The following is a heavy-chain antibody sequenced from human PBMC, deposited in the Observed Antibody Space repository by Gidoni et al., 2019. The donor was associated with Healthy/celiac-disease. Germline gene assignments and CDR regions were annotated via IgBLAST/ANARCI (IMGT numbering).Heavy chain of an antibody. J-gene: IGHJ5*02. CDR3: ARGGGIRCSSTSCYPNWFDP. D-gene: IGHD2-2*01. Sequence: QVQLQQWGAGLLKPSETLSLTCAVYGGSFSGYYWSWIRQPPGKGLEWIGEINHSGSTNYNPSLKSRVTISVDTSKNQFSLKLSSVTAADTAVYYCARGGGIRCSSTSCYPNWFDPWGQGTLVTVSS. V-gene: IGHV4-34*01. CDR2: INHSGST. CDR1: GGSFSGYY.